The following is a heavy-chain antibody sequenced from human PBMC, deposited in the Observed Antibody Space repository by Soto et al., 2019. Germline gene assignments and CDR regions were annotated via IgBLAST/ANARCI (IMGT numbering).Heavy chain of an antibody. V-gene: IGHV3-30*18. Sequence: GGSLRLSCAASGFTFSSYGMHWVRQAPGKGLEWVAVISYDGSNKYYADSVKGRFTISRDNSKNTLYLQMNSLRAEDTAVYYCAKDSGIGYCSGGSCVPLDYWGQGTLVTVSS. CDR3: AKDSGIGYCSGGSCVPLDY. D-gene: IGHD2-15*01. J-gene: IGHJ4*02. CDR1: GFTFSSYG. CDR2: ISYDGSNK.